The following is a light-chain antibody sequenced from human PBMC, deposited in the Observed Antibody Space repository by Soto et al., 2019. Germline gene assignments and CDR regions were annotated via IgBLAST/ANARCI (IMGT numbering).Light chain of an antibody. CDR1: KSVSSRY. Sequence: EIFLTQYPGTLSLSPGETATLSCGASKSVSSRYVVGLAWYQQKPGQAPRLLMYGASSRATGIPERFSGSGSGTDFTLTISRVQPEDFAVYFCQQYGSSPQTFGQGTKVDIK. CDR3: QQYGSSPQT. V-gene: IGKV3-20*01. J-gene: IGKJ1*01. CDR2: GAS.